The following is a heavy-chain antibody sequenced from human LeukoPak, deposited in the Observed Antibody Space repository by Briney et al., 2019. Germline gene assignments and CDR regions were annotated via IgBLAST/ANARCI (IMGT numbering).Heavy chain of an antibody. D-gene: IGHD5-24*01. Sequence: GGSLRLSCVASGFPFSSYWMTWVRQAPGKGLEWVANIKQDGSKKSYVDSVKGRFTISRDNAKNSLYLQTNSLRAEDTAIYYCTRVGYIDEGIDYWGQGTLVTVSS. CDR3: TRVGYIDEGIDY. J-gene: IGHJ4*02. CDR2: IKQDGSKK. V-gene: IGHV3-7*03. CDR1: GFPFSSYW.